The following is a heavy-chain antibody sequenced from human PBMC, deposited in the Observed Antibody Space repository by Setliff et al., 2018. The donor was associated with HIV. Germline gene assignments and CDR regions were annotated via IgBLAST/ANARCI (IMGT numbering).Heavy chain of an antibody. V-gene: IGHV1-8*02. D-gene: IGHD1-26*01. J-gene: IGHJ1*01. Sequence: ASVKVSCKASGYTFTTYAMNWVRQAPGQGLEWMGWMNPNSGNTGYAQKFQGRVTMTRSTSITTAYMELSSLRSEDTAVYYCARDSEEWELLVYFQHWGQGTLVTVSS. CDR1: GYTFTTYA. CDR2: MNPNSGNT. CDR3: ARDSEEWELLVYFQH.